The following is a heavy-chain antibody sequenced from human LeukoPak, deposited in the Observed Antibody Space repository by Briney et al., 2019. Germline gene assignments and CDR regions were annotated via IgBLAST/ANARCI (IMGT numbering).Heavy chain of an antibody. Sequence: GGSLRLSCAASGFIVSSTYMNWIRQAPGKGLEWVSIIYSNANTYYADSVKGRFTISRDNSKNTLYLQMNSLRAEDTAVYFCARSLIGSRYFDYWGQGTLVTVSS. V-gene: IGHV3-53*01. J-gene: IGHJ4*02. CDR2: IYSNANT. D-gene: IGHD3-9*01. CDR1: GFIVSSTY. CDR3: ARSLIGSRYFDY.